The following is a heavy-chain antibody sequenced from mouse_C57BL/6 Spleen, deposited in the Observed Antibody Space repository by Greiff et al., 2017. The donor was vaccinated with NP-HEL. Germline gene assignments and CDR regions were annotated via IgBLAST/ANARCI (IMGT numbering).Heavy chain of an antibody. V-gene: IGHV1-64*01. CDR2: IHPNSGST. J-gene: IGHJ2*01. Sequence: QVQLQQPGAELVKPGASVKLSCKASGYTFTSYWMHWVKQRPGQGLEWIGMIHPNSGSTNYNEKFKSKATLTVDKSSSTAYMQLSSLTSEDSAVYYCAITTVVPYYFDYWGQGTTLTVSS. CDR1: GYTFTSYW. D-gene: IGHD1-1*01. CDR3: AITTVVPYYFDY.